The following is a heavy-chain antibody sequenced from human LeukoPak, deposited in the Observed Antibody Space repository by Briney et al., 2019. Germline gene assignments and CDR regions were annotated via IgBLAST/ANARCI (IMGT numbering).Heavy chain of an antibody. CDR2: IWYEGSNK. Sequence: GRSLRLSCAASGFTFRSYGMHGVRQAPGKGLEEVAVIWYEGSNKYYADSVKGRFTIPRDNSKNTLYLQMNSLRDEDTAVYYCARDRSYYGSGSYWDDYYYGMDVWGKGTTVTVSS. V-gene: IGHV3-33*08. D-gene: IGHD3-10*01. CDR1: GFTFRSYG. CDR3: ARDRSYYGSGSYWDDYYYGMDV. J-gene: IGHJ6*04.